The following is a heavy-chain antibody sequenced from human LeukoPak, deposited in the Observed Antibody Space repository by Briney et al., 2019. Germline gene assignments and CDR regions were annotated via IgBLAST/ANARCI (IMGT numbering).Heavy chain of an antibody. CDR3: AKGSSGYFADL. J-gene: IGHJ5*02. Sequence: GGSLRLSCAASGFTFSTYAMTWVRQAPGKGLEWVSAISNDGGGTQYADFVEGRFTISRDNSKNTLFLQMSSLRAEDTALYYCAKGSSGYFADLWGQGTLVTVSS. V-gene: IGHV3-23*01. CDR2: ISNDGGGT. CDR1: GFTFSTYA. D-gene: IGHD3-22*01.